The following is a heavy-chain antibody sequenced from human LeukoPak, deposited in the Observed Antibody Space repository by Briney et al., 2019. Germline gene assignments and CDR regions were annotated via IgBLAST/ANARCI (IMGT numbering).Heavy chain of an antibody. J-gene: IGHJ4*02. CDR1: GYTFTSYD. Sequence: ASVKVSCKASGYTFTSYDINWVRQATGQRLEWMGWINAGNGNTKYSQKFQGRVTITRDTSASTAYMELSSLRSEDTAVYYCAREGYDSSGYYWGQGTLVTVSS. D-gene: IGHD3-22*01. CDR3: AREGYDSSGYY. V-gene: IGHV1-3*01. CDR2: INAGNGNT.